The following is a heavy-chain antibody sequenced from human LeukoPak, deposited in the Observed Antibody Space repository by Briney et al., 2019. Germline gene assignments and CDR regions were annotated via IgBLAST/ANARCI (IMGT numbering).Heavy chain of an antibody. Sequence: ASVKVSCKVSGYTLTELSMHWVRQAPGKGLEWMGGFDPEDGETIYAQKFQGRVTMTEDTSTDTAYMELSSLRSEDTAVYYCARGYSSGWYGPYGMDVWGQGTTVTVSS. CDR3: ARGYSSGWYGPYGMDV. CDR1: GYTLTELS. D-gene: IGHD6-19*01. J-gene: IGHJ6*02. CDR2: FDPEDGET. V-gene: IGHV1-24*01.